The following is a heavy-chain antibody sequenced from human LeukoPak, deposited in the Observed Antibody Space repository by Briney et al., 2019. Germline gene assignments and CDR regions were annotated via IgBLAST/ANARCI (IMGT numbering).Heavy chain of an antibody. CDR3: ARVLLWFGDRYFDY. J-gene: IGHJ4*02. Sequence: PGTSLRLSCTASGFTFSNYGMHWVRQAPGKGLEWVAAMSYDGSNEDYAESVKGRFTISRDNSKNTLYLQMNSLRAEDTAVYYCARVLLWFGDRYFDYWGQGTLVTVSS. CDR2: MSYDGSNE. CDR1: GFTFSNYG. D-gene: IGHD3-10*01. V-gene: IGHV3-30*03.